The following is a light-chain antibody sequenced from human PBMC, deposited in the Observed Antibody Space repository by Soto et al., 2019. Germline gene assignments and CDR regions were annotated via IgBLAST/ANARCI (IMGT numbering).Light chain of an antibody. CDR3: HHYGSTIRP. J-gene: IGKJ4*01. Sequence: EIVLTQSPGTLSVSRGETATLSCRGSQYIGITXAWYQQKRGQAPGLLIYCASKMTTGVPDRFSGSGSDTEFTLIISRLEPEDFAVYYCHHYGSTIRPFGGGTKVDIK. CDR1: QYIGIT. V-gene: IGKV3-20*01. CDR2: CAS.